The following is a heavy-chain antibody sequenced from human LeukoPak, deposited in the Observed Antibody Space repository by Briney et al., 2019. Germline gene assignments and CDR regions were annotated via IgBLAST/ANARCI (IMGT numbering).Heavy chain of an antibody. CDR3: ARGEFGVLDY. V-gene: IGHV1-46*01. CDR2: INPSGGST. Sequence: ASVKVSCKASGYTFTSYYMHWVRQAPGQGLEWMGIINPSGGSTSYAQKFQGRVAMTRNTSISTAYMELSSLRSEDTTVYYCARGEFGVLDYWGQGTLVTVSS. CDR1: GYTFTSYY. D-gene: IGHD3-3*01. J-gene: IGHJ4*02.